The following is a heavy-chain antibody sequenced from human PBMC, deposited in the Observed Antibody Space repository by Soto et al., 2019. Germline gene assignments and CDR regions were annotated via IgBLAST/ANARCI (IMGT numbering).Heavy chain of an antibody. Sequence: PSRTLSLTCAISGDSVSGNSAAWNWISQSPSRGLEWLGRTYYRSKWYNDYAVSVKSRITVTPDTSKNQFSLHLNSVTPADTSVYSCARELVYYESRESYFDYWGKGALVTVSS. D-gene: IGHD3-16*01. CDR3: ARELVYYESRESYFDY. CDR1: GDSVSGNSAA. CDR2: TYYRSKWYN. J-gene: IGHJ4*02. V-gene: IGHV6-1*01.